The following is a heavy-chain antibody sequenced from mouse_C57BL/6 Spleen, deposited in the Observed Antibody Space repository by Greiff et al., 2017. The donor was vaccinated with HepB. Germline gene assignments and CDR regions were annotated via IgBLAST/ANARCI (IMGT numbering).Heavy chain of an antibody. V-gene: IGHV1-82*01. CDR2: IYPGDGDT. D-gene: IGHD1-1*01. J-gene: IGHJ2*01. CDR1: GYAFSSSW. Sequence: QVQLQQSGPELVKPGASVKISCKASGYAFSSSWMNWVKQRPGKGLEWIGRIYPGDGDTNYNGKFKGKATLTADKSSSTAYMQLSSLTSEDSAVYFCARGAYSTTVVALYYFDYWGQGTTLTVSS. CDR3: ARGAYSTTVVALYYFDY.